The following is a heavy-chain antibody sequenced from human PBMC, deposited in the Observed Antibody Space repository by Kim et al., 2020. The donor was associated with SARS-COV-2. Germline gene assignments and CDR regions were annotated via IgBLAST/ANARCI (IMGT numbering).Heavy chain of an antibody. V-gene: IGHV3-30*18. J-gene: IGHJ4*02. CDR3: AKDYHTLNYYGSGSGGDY. CDR2: ISYDGSNK. Sequence: GGSLRLSCAASGFTFSSYGMHWVRQAPGKGLEWVAVISYDGSNKYYADSVKGRFTISRDNSKNTLYLQMNSLRAEDTAVYYCAKDYHTLNYYGSGSGGDYWGQGTLVTVSS. CDR1: GFTFSSYG. D-gene: IGHD3-10*01.